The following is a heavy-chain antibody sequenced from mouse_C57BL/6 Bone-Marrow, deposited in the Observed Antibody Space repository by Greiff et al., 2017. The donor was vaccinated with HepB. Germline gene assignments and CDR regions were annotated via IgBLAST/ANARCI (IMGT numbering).Heavy chain of an antibody. CDR2: INPSSGYT. D-gene: IGHD2-4*01. V-gene: IGHV1-7*01. Sequence: QVQLQQSGAELAKPGASVKLSCKASGYTFTSYWMHWVRQRPGQGLEWIGYINPSSGYTKYNQKFKDKAKLTADKSSSTAYMQLSSLTYEDSAVYYCARGGLRREAWFAYWGQGTLVTVSA. CDR1: GYTFTSYW. CDR3: ARGGLRREAWFAY. J-gene: IGHJ3*01.